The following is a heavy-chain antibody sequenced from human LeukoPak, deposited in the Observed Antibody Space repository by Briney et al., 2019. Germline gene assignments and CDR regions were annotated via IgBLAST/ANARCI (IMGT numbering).Heavy chain of an antibody. D-gene: IGHD2-21*02. J-gene: IGHJ4*02. CDR3: ARGFGYYCGADCYQPLDY. CDR1: GASISRYY. CDR2: IYYSGTT. V-gene: IGHV4-59*01. Sequence: PSETLSLTCTVSGASISRYYWGWIRQPPGKGLEWIGYIYYSGTTNYNPSLKSRVSISVDTSKNQFSLNLTSVTAADTAVYYCARGFGYYCGADCYQPLDYWGQGTLVTVSS.